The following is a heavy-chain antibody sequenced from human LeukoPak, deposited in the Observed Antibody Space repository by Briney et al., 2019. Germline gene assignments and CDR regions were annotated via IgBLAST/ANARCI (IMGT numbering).Heavy chain of an antibody. J-gene: IGHJ3*02. V-gene: IGHV3-48*03. CDR2: IGASGSRI. CDR1: EFSFSSYE. CDR3: AREKIAVFGDAFDI. D-gene: IGHD3-10*01. Sequence: GGSLRLSCAAAEFSFSSYEMTWVRQTPGKGLEWLSYIGASGSRIDYADSVKGRFTISRDNAKNSLFLQMNSLRAKDTGIYYCAREKIAVFGDAFDIWGQGTRVTVSS.